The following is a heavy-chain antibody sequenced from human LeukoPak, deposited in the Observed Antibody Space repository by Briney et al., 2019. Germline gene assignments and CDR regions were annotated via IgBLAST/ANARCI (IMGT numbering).Heavy chain of an antibody. CDR2: ITTSSSYI. CDR1: GFTFSTYT. V-gene: IGHV3-21*01. Sequence: GGSLRLSCAASGFTFSTYTMNWVRQAPGKGLEWVSSITTSSSYIYYADSVKGRFTISRDNAKNSLYLQMNSLRAEDTAVYYCASLTGKDVWGKGTTVTISS. CDR3: ASLTGKDV. J-gene: IGHJ6*04.